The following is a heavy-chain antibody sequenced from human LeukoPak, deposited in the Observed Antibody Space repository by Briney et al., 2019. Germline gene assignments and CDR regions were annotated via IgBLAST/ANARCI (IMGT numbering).Heavy chain of an antibody. J-gene: IGHJ4*02. CDR3: TTGAPTGTFFDY. Sequence: PGGSLTLSCAASGFTFSNVWMSWIRQAPGKGLEWVGRIKSTTHAGTTDYAAPVNGRFTISRDDSKNTVYLQMNSLKTGDTAVYYCTTGAPTGTFFDYWGQGTLVTVSS. V-gene: IGHV3-15*01. D-gene: IGHD1-1*01. CDR1: GFTFSNVW. CDR2: IKSTTHAGTT.